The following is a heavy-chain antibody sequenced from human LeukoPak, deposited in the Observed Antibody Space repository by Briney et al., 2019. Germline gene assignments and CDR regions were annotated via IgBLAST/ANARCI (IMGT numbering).Heavy chain of an antibody. CDR3: AKEQRIRHCSEGVCMEGYYFDY. V-gene: IGHV3-23*01. J-gene: IGHJ4*02. CDR1: GFNFNMFA. D-gene: IGHD2-8*01. Sequence: GGSLRLSCTGSGFNFNMFAMNGVGQAPAQGREWVSGLSRGGGTTNYADSVKGRFTISRDKSKNMVFLQMNSLRPEDTAVYYCAKEQRIRHCSEGVCMEGYYFDYWGQGSLVTVSS. CDR2: LSRGGGTT.